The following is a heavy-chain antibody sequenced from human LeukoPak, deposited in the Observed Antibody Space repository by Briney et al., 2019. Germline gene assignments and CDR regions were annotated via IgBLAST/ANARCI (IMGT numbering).Heavy chain of an antibody. Sequence: ASVKVSCKASGYTFTSYDINWVRQATGQGLEWVGWMNPNSGNTGYAQKFQGRVTITRNTSISTAYMELSSLRSEDTAVYYCAREGGAWNWFDPWGQGTLVTVSS. J-gene: IGHJ5*02. CDR1: GYTFTSYD. D-gene: IGHD3-16*01. CDR3: AREGGAWNWFDP. CDR2: MNPNSGNT. V-gene: IGHV1-8*03.